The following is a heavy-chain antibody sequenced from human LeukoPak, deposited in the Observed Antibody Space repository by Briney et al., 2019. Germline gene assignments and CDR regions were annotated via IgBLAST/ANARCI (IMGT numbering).Heavy chain of an antibody. CDR2: IYYSGST. V-gene: IGHV4-30-4*01. Sequence: SETLSLTCTVSGGSISSGDYYWSWIRQPPGKGLEWIGYIYYSGSTYYNPSLKSRVTISVDTSKNQFSLKLSSVTAADTAVYYWARDVGGAAAGKFDYWGQGTLVTVSS. CDR1: GGSISSGDYY. CDR3: ARDVGGAAAGKFDY. J-gene: IGHJ4*02. D-gene: IGHD6-13*01.